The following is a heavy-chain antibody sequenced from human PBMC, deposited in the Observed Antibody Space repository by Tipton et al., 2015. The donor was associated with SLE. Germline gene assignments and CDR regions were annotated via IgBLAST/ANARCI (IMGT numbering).Heavy chain of an antibody. CDR3: ARENDDNDY. V-gene: IGHV3-7*01. CDR2: IIGDGNTK. CDR1: GFTFSTYW. Sequence: TLSLTCAASGFTFSTYWMSWGRQAPGKGLEWVATIIGDGNTKWYVDSVKGRFTISRDNAKNSLYLQMDSLRDEDTAVYYCARENDDNDYWGQGTLVTVSS. J-gene: IGHJ4*02. D-gene: IGHD1-1*01.